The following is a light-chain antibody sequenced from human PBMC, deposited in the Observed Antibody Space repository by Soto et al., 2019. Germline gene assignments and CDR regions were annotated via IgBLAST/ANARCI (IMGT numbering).Light chain of an antibody. V-gene: IGLV1-40*01. Sequence: QSVLTQPPSVSGAPGQTVTISCTGSSSNIGAGYDVHWYQQLPGTAPKLLIYGNSTRPSGVPDRFSGSKSGTSASLAITGLRAEDEADYYCQSYDSSLSGWVFGGGTQLTVL. CDR2: GNS. CDR3: QSYDSSLSGWV. J-gene: IGLJ3*02. CDR1: SSNIGAGYD.